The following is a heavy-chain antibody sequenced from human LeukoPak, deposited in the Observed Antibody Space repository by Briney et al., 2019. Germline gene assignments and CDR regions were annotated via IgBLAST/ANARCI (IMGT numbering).Heavy chain of an antibody. J-gene: IGHJ6*02. V-gene: IGHV3-48*01. CDR2: ISSSSSTI. Sequence: GGSLRLSCTASGFTFSSYSMNRVRQAPGKGLEWVSYISSSSSTIYYADSVKGRFTISRDNAKNSLYLQMNSLRAEDTAVYYCARVPYCSSTSCYRPYYYYGMDVWGQGTTVTVSS. D-gene: IGHD2-2*01. CDR3: ARVPYCSSTSCYRPYYYYGMDV. CDR1: GFTFSSYS.